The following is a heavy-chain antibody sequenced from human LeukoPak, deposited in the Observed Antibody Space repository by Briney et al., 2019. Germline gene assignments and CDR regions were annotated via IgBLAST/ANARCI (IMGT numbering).Heavy chain of an antibody. D-gene: IGHD3-3*01. V-gene: IGHV4-38-2*01. CDR1: GYSISSGYY. CDR2: IYHSGST. Sequence: SETLSLTCAVSGYSISSGYYWGWIRQPPGKGLEWIGSIYHSGSTYYNPSLKSRVTISVDTSKNQFSLKLSSVTAAGTAVYYCARGLLYDFWSGYRKNYFDYWGQGTLVTVSS. J-gene: IGHJ4*02. CDR3: ARGLLYDFWSGYRKNYFDY.